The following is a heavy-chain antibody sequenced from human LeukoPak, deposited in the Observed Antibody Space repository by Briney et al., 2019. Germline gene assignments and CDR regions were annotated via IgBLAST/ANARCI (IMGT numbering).Heavy chain of an antibody. J-gene: IGHJ4*02. CDR3: ARDRAPYYYDSSGYDY. V-gene: IGHV3-21*01. Sequence: GGSLRLSCAASGFTFSSYSMNWVRQAPGKGLEWVSSISSSSSYIYYADSVKGRFTISRDNAKNSLYLQMISLRAEDTAVYYCARDRAPYYYDSSGYDYWGQGTLVTVSS. D-gene: IGHD3-22*01. CDR2: ISSSSSYI. CDR1: GFTFSSYS.